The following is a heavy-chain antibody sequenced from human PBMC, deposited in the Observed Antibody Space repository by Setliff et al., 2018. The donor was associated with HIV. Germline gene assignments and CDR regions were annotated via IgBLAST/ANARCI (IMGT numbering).Heavy chain of an antibody. V-gene: IGHV1-24*01. CDR2: FDPEDDET. CDR3: ATSGFYDILTGPTPGVFDI. D-gene: IGHD3-9*01. CDR1: GYSLTELS. J-gene: IGHJ3*02. Sequence: ASVKVSCKVSGYSLTELSIHWVRQAPGEGLELMGGFDPEDDETVYAEKFQGRVTMTEDTSTDTAYMALSSLRSEDTAMYYCATSGFYDILTGPTPGVFDIWGQGTMVTVSS.